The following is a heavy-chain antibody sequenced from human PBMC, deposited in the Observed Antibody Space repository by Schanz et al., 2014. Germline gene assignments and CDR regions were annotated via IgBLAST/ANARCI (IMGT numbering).Heavy chain of an antibody. J-gene: IGHJ6*02. V-gene: IGHV3-53*01. D-gene: IGHD3-3*01. CDR3: AKIWKAHQLTGRPGWSDGMDV. Sequence: EVQLVESGGGLIQPGGSLRLSCAVSGFTVNTNYMSWVRQAPGKGLEWISSMYINSGSTQYADSVKGRFTISRDNAKNTLYLQMNSLRVEDTAEYYCAKIWKAHQLTGRPGWSDGMDVWGQGTTV. CDR2: MYINSGST. CDR1: GFTVNTNY.